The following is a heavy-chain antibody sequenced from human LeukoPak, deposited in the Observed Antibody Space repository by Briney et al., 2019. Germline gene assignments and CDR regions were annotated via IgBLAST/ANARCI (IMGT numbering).Heavy chain of an antibody. CDR1: GGSISSYY. D-gene: IGHD6-13*01. J-gene: IGHJ4*02. Sequence: SETLSLTCTVSGGSISSYYWSWIRQPPGKGLEWIGYIYYCGSTNYNPSLKSRVTISVDTSKNQFSLKLSSVTAADTAVYYCARTRYSSSWYYFDYWGQGTLVTVSS. V-gene: IGHV4-59*01. CDR3: ARTRYSSSWYYFDY. CDR2: IYYCGST.